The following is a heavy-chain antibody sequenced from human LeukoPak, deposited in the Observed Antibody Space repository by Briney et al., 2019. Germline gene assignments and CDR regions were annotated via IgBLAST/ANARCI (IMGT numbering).Heavy chain of an antibody. V-gene: IGHV3-23*01. Sequence: GGSLRLSCAASGFTFSSSGMHWVRQAPGKGLEWVSAMSGSGGMTYTADSVKGRFTISRDNSKNTLDLQMNSLRADDTAIYYCAKGPFFYYDASGYNYYDLWGQGTLVTVSS. D-gene: IGHD3-22*01. CDR3: AKGPFFYYDASGYNYYDL. CDR1: GFTFSSSG. CDR2: MSGSGGMT. J-gene: IGHJ4*02.